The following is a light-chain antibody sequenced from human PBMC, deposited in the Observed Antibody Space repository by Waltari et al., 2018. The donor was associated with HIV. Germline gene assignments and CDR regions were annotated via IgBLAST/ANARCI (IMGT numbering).Light chain of an antibody. CDR1: NIGSKS. V-gene: IGLV3-21*04. CDR2: YDS. CDR3: QVWDSSSDTYV. J-gene: IGLJ1*01. Sequence: SYVLTQPPSVSVAPGKTARISCGGNNIGSKSVHCYQQKPGQAPVLVIYYDSDRPSGIPERLSCSNSGNTATLTISRVEAGDEVDYYCQVWDSSSDTYVFGTGTKGTVL.